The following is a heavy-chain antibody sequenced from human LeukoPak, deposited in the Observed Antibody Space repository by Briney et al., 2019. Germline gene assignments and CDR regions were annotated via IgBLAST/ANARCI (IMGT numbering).Heavy chain of an antibody. CDR2: IYYSGST. V-gene: IGHV4-59*01. CDR3: ARVGTYGSGSYLSWLDY. CDR1: GGSISSYY. Sequence: SETLSLTCTVSGGSISSYYWSWIRQPPGKGLEWIGYIYYSGSTNYNPSPKSRVTISVDTSKNQFSLKLSSVTAADTAVYYCARVGTYGSGSYLSWLDYWGQGTLVTVSS. D-gene: IGHD3-10*01. J-gene: IGHJ4*02.